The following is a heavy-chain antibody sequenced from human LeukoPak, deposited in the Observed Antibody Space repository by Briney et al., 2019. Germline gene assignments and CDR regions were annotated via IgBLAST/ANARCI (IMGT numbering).Heavy chain of an antibody. CDR1: GGSISSYY. Sequence: SETLSLTCTVSGGSISSYYWSWIRQPPGKGLEWIGYIYYSGSTFYNPSLESRVTILVDRSKSQFSLRLTSVTAADTAVYYCARGDGSGWYFDYWGQGTLVTVSS. D-gene: IGHD6-19*01. V-gene: IGHV4-59*04. J-gene: IGHJ4*02. CDR2: IYYSGST. CDR3: ARGDGSGWYFDY.